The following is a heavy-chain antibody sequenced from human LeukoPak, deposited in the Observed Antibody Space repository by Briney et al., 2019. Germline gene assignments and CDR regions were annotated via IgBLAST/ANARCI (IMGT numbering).Heavy chain of an antibody. J-gene: IGHJ3*02. CDR2: ISYDGSNK. V-gene: IGHV3-30*03. Sequence: PGRSLRLSCAASGFTFSSYGMHWVRQAPGKGLEWVAVISYDGSNKYYADSVKGRFTISRDNSKNTLYLQMNSLRAEDTAVYYCAVVPAAIGAFDIWGQGTMVTVSS. CDR1: GFTFSSYG. CDR3: AVVPAAIGAFDI. D-gene: IGHD2-2*02.